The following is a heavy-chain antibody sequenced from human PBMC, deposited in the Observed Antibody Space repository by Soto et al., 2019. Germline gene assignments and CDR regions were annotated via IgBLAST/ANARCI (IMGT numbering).Heavy chain of an antibody. V-gene: IGHV3-23*01. CDR3: VRNGITYYDYVWGRTTGFDY. CDR2: ISGSGGST. J-gene: IGHJ4*02. CDR1: GFTFSSYA. D-gene: IGHD3-16*01. Sequence: GGSLRLSCAASGFTFSSYAMSWVRQAPGKGLEWVSAISGSGGSTYYADSVKGRFTISRDNSKNTLYLQMNSLRAEDTAVYYCVRNGITYYDYVWGRTTGFDYWGQGTLVTVSS.